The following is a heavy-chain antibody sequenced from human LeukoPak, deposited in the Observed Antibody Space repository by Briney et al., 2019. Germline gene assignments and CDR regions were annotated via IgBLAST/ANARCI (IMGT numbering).Heavy chain of an antibody. J-gene: IGHJ4*02. V-gene: IGHV3-48*03. Sequence: GGSLTLSCAASVFTFSIFEMIWVRQAPGKGLEWVLYISSSGRTMYYADSVKGRFTVSRDNAKNSLYLQMNSLRAEDTAIYYCARDNYSGSRYFDHWGQGTLVTVSS. CDR1: VFTFSIFE. D-gene: IGHD1-26*01. CDR2: ISSSGRTM. CDR3: ARDNYSGSRYFDH.